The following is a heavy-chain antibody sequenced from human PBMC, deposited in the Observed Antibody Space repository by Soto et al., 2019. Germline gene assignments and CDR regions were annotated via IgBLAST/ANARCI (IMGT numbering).Heavy chain of an antibody. CDR3: ARDLYYGSGSDYNYHYFDY. D-gene: IGHD3-10*01. CDR1: GFTFSSYS. J-gene: IGHJ4*02. V-gene: IGHV3-21*01. Sequence: PGGSLRLSCAASGFTFSSYSMNWVRQAPGKGLEWVSSISSSSIYIYYADSVKGRFTISRDNAKNSLYLQMNRLRAEDTAVYYCARDLYYGSGSDYNYHYFDYWGQGTLVTVSS. CDR2: ISSSSIYI.